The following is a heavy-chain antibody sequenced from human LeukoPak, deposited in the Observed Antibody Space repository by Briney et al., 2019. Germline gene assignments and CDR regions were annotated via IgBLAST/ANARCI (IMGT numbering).Heavy chain of an antibody. J-gene: IGHJ4*02. Sequence: GGSPRLSCAASGFSFSTYEMNWVRQAPGKGLEWISYISYSGRNIYYADSVKGRFTISRDNVKNSLYLQMNSLRAEDTAIYYCVAGGDYWGQGTLVTVSS. CDR1: GFSFSTYE. CDR3: VAGGDY. V-gene: IGHV3-48*03. CDR2: ISYSGRNI. D-gene: IGHD3-16*01.